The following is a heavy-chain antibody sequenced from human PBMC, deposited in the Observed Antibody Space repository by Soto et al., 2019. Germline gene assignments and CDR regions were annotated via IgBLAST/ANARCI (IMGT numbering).Heavy chain of an antibody. CDR1: GGSISSSNW. CDR2: IYHSGST. Sequence: QLQRQESGPGLVTPSGNLSLTCAVSGGSISSSNWWSWVRQPPGKGLEWIGEIYHSGSTNYNPSPKSRVKISVDKSKTQFSLKLSSVTAADTAVYYCARVRGSYYCGIDVWGQGTRVTVSS. J-gene: IGHJ6*02. V-gene: IGHV4-4*02. D-gene: IGHD2-15*01. CDR3: ARVRGSYYCGIDV.